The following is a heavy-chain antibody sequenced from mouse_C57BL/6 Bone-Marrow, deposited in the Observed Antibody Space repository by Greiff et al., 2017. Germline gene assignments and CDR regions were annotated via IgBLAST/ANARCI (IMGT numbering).Heavy chain of an antibody. V-gene: IGHV1-83*01. J-gene: IGHJ2*01. CDR1: GYTFTDYY. CDR2: IYPRSGNT. Sequence: VQLQQSGPELVKPGASVKISCKASGYTFTDYYMNWVKQRTGQGLEWIGEIYPRSGNTYYNEKFKGKAPLTADKSSSTAYMELRSLTSEDSAVYFFARAGWFFDYWGQGTTLTVSS. D-gene: IGHD2-3*01. CDR3: ARAGWFFDY.